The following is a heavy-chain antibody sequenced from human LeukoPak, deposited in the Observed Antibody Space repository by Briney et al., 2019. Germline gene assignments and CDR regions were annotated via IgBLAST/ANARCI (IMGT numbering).Heavy chain of an antibody. Sequence: GGSLRLSCAASGFTFSSYAMSWVRQAPGKGLEWVSVISGDGGHTYYADSVKGRFTISRDNSKNTLYLQMNSLRAEDTAIYYCAKKLVPNARAWFDPWGQGTLVTVSS. J-gene: IGHJ5*02. CDR3: AKKLVPNARAWFDP. V-gene: IGHV3-23*01. D-gene: IGHD5-12*01. CDR1: GFTFSSYA. CDR2: ISGDGGHT.